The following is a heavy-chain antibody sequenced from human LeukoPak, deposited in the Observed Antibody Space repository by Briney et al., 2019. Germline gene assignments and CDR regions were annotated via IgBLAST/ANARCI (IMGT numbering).Heavy chain of an antibody. D-gene: IGHD1-26*01. Sequence: GGSLRLSCAASGFTFSSYAISWVRQAPGKGLEWVSGISWNSGSIGYADSVKGRFTISRDNAKNSLYLQMNSLRAEDTALYYCAKDIRPIVGAASSWFDPWGQGTLVTVSS. CDR1: GFTFSSYA. CDR3: AKDIRPIVGAASSWFDP. V-gene: IGHV3-9*01. CDR2: ISWNSGSI. J-gene: IGHJ5*02.